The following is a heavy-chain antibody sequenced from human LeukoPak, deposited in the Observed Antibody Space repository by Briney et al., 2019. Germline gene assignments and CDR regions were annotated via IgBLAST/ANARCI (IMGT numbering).Heavy chain of an antibody. CDR3: ARESGQTSYYYYYGMDV. CDR2: ISYDGSNK. D-gene: IGHD3-10*01. J-gene: IGHJ6*02. V-gene: IGHV3-30-3*01. CDR1: GFTFSSYA. Sequence: GGSLRLSCAASGFTFSSYAMHWVRQAPGKGLEWVAVISYDGSNKYYADSVKGRFTISRDNSKNTLYLQTNSLRAEDTAVYYCARESGQTSYYYYYGMDVWGQGTTVTVSS.